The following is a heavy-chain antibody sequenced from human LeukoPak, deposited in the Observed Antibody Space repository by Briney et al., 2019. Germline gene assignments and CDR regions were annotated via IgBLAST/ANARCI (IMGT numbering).Heavy chain of an antibody. J-gene: IGHJ3*02. CDR2: INYSGST. CDR3: ASGVVAFDI. V-gene: IGHV4-59*01. D-gene: IGHD3-16*01. CDR1: GGSISNYF. Sequence: SETLSLTCTVSGGSISNYFWSWIRQPPGKGLEWIGYINYSGSTSNNPSLKTRVTMSVDTSKNQFSLKLTSVTAADTAVYYCASGVVAFDIWGQGTMVTVSS.